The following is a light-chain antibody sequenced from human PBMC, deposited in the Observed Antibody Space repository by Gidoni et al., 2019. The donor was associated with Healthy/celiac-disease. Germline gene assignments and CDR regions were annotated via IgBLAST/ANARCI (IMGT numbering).Light chain of an antibody. CDR1: QSVLYSSNNNNY. CDR2: WAS. Sequence: DIVMTQSPDSLAVSLGERATINCKSSQSVLYSSNNNNYLAWYPQKPGQPPKLLIYWASTREFGVPSLFSGLGSGTDFTLTISSLQAEDVAVYYFQQYSSTPLTFGGGTKVEIK. J-gene: IGKJ4*01. V-gene: IGKV4-1*01. CDR3: QQYSSTPLT.